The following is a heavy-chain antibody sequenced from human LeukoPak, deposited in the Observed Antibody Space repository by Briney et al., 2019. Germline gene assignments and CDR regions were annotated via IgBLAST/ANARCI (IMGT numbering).Heavy chain of an antibody. CDR3: ARDSATYYYGSGSYIAPNYYYYYGMDV. V-gene: IGHV4-34*01. CDR2: INHSGST. J-gene: IGHJ6*02. D-gene: IGHD3-10*01. CDR1: GGSFSGYY. Sequence: SETLSLTCAVYGGSFSGYYWSWIRQPPGKGLEWIGEINHSGSTNYNPSLKSRVTISVDTSKNQFSLKLSSVTAADTAVYYCARDSATYYYGSGSYIAPNYYYYYGMDVWGQGTTVTVSS.